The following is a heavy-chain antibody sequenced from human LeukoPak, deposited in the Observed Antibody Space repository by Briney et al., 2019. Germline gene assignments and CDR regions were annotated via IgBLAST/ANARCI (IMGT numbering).Heavy chain of an antibody. CDR3: AREGMVRGVFDY. Sequence: SETLSLTCTVSGGSISSSSYYWGWIRQPPGKGLEWIGSIYYSGSTYYNPSLKSRVTISVDTSKNQFSLKLSSVTAADTAVYYCAREGMVRGVFDYWGQGTLVTVSS. J-gene: IGHJ4*02. CDR1: GGSISSSSYY. CDR2: IYYSGST. D-gene: IGHD3-10*01. V-gene: IGHV4-39*07.